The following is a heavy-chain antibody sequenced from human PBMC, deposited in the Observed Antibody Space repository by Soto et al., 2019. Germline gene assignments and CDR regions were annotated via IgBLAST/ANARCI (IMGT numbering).Heavy chain of an antibody. CDR1: GFTFSSYW. Sequence: PGGSLRLSCAASGFTFSSYWMSWVRQAPGKGLEWVANIKQDGSEKYYVDSVKGRFTISRDNAKNSLYLQMNSLRAEDTAVYYCARDRDDFWSGSFDYWGQGTLVTVSS. D-gene: IGHD3-3*01. J-gene: IGHJ4*02. CDR3: ARDRDDFWSGSFDY. V-gene: IGHV3-7*01. CDR2: IKQDGSEK.